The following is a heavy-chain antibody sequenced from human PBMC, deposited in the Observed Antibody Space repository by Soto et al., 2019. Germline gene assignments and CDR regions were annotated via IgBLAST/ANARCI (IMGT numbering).Heavy chain of an antibody. J-gene: IGHJ4*02. CDR3: ASTADCCGERTRNGALHGAINF. V-gene: IGHV5-51*01. Sequence: PGESLKISCKGPGYRLTTYIIVWGRQMPGKGLEWNGSLYPGDTDTRYSTPCQGQVTISADQSITTTYPQWSSPKASDTAMHYRASTADCCGERTRNGALHGAINFWGQGTTVTVSS. D-gene: IGHD2-8*01. CDR2: LYPGDTDT. CDR1: GYRLTTYI.